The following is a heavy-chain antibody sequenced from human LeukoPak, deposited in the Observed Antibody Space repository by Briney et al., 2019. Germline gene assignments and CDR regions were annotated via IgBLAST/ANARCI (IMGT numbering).Heavy chain of an antibody. J-gene: IGHJ4*02. V-gene: IGHV3-20*04. CDR1: GFTFDDYG. D-gene: IGHD3-10*01. CDR2: INWNGGST. CDR3: ARGDYYGSGSYFTNDY. Sequence: GGSLRLSCAASGFTFDDYGMSWVRHAPGKGLEWVSGINWNGGSTGYADSVKGRFTISRDNAKNSLYLQMNSLRAEDTALYYCARGDYYGSGSYFTNDYWGQGTLVTVSS.